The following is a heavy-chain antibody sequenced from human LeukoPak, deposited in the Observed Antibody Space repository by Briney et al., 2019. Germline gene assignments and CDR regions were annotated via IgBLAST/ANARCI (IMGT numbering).Heavy chain of an antibody. Sequence: PSETLSLTCAVYGGSFSGYYWSWIRQPPGKGLEWIGEINHSGSTNYNPSLKSRVTISVDTSKNQFSLKLSSVTAADTAVYYCARETNWKAFDPWGQGTLVTVSS. CDR3: ARETNWKAFDP. V-gene: IGHV4-34*01. D-gene: IGHD1-20*01. CDR2: INHSGST. CDR1: GGSFSGYY. J-gene: IGHJ5*02.